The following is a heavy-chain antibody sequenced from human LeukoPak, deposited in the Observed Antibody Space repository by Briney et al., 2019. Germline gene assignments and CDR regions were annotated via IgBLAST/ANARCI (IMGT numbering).Heavy chain of an antibody. J-gene: IGHJ4*02. D-gene: IGHD2-2*01. Sequence: ASVTVSCTASGGTFSSYAISWVRQAPGQGLEWMGGIIPIFGTANYAQKFQGRVTITADESTSTAYMELSSLRSEDTAVYYCARGYCSSTSCSSFDYWGQGTLVTVSS. CDR2: IIPIFGTA. V-gene: IGHV1-69*01. CDR1: GGTFSSYA. CDR3: ARGYCSSTSCSSFDY.